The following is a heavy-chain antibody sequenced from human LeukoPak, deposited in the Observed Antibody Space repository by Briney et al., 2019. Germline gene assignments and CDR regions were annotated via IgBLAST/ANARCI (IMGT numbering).Heavy chain of an antibody. CDR1: GLIVSSSY. CDR2: IYSGGST. D-gene: IGHD6-13*01. J-gene: IGHJ3*02. CDR3: AREPIAAARRAFDI. V-gene: IGHV3-53*01. Sequence: GGSLRLSCAASGLIVSSSYMSWVRQAPGKGLEWVSVIYSGGSTYYADSVKGRFTISRDYSKNTLWLQMNSLRAEDTAVYYCAREPIAAARRAFDIWGQGTMVTVSS.